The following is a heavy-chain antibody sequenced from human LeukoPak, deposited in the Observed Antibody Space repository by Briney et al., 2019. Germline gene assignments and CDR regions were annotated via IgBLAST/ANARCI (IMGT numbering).Heavy chain of an antibody. CDR2: INHSGST. Sequence: SETRSLTCAVYGGSFSGYYWSWIRQPPGKGLEWIGEINHSGSTNYNPSLKSRVTISVDTSKNQFSLKLSSVTAADTAVYYCARARRDTRYNWNYEVPFRDWGQGTMVTVSS. CDR1: GGSFSGYY. CDR3: ARARRDTRYNWNYEVPFRD. J-gene: IGHJ3*01. V-gene: IGHV4-34*01. D-gene: IGHD1-7*01.